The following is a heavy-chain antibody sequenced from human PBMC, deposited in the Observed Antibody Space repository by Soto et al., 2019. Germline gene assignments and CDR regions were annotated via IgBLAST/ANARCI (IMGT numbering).Heavy chain of an antibody. J-gene: IGHJ6*02. CDR2: ISCSGAYT. CDR1: GFIFSDY. D-gene: IGHD5-18*01. Sequence: QVQLVESGGGLVKPGGSLRLSCTGSGFIFSDYMTWFRQAPGQGLGLVSYISCSGAYTKYADSVRGRFTISRDNAKNSLWLQINSLRAEDTAVYYCARSSGWRHVVGYKYGLDVWGQGTTVIVSS. CDR3: ARSSGWRHVVGYKYGLDV. V-gene: IGHV3-11*06.